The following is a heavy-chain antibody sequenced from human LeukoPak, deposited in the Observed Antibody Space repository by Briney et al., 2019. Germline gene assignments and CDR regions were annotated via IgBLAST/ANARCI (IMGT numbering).Heavy chain of an antibody. CDR1: GFTFSTYT. CDR3: ARGQRHYDSSGYSSLDY. Sequence: GGSLRLSCAASGFTFSTYTMYWARQAPGKGLEWISYISGSTSTIYYADSVKGRFTISRDNAKNSLFLQMNSLRDEDTAVYYCARGQRHYDSSGYSSLDYWGRGTLVTVSS. D-gene: IGHD3-22*01. V-gene: IGHV3-48*02. J-gene: IGHJ4*02. CDR2: ISGSTSTI.